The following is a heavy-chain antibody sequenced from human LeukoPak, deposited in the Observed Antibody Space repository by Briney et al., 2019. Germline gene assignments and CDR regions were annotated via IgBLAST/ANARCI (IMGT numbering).Heavy chain of an antibody. Sequence: GGSLRLSCAASGFTFDDYAMHWVRQAPGKGLEWVSGISWNSGSIGYADSVKGRFTISRDNSKNTLYLQMNSLRAEDTAVYYCARDQGETDSAFDYWGQGTLVTVSS. J-gene: IGHJ4*02. V-gene: IGHV3-9*01. CDR2: ISWNSGSI. D-gene: IGHD2-21*01. CDR1: GFTFDDYA. CDR3: ARDQGETDSAFDY.